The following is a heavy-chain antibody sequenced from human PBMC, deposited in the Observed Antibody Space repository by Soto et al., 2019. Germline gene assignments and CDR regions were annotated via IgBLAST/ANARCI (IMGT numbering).Heavy chain of an antibody. CDR2: LNGDGSTT. V-gene: IGHV3-74*01. J-gene: IGHJ4*02. CDR3: ARPRYDGSGTPFDH. Sequence: GGSLRLSCAASGCTFSSYWMHWVRQAPGKGLVWVSRLNGDGSTTSYADSVKDRFIISRDNAKNMLYLQMNSLRAEDTAVYYCARPRYDGSGTPFDHWGQGTLVTVSS. CDR1: GCTFSSYW. D-gene: IGHD3-22*01.